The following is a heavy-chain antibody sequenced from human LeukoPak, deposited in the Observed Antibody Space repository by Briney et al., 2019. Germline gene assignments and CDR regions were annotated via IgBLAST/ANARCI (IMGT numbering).Heavy chain of an antibody. Sequence: PSETLSLTCTVSGGSISSYYWSWIGQPPGKGLEWIGYIYYSGSTNYNPSLKSRVTISVDTSKNQFSLKLSSVTAADTALYYCARDDYYDSSWGQGTLVTVSS. CDR2: IYYSGST. CDR3: ARDDYYDSS. V-gene: IGHV4-59*01. CDR1: GGSISSYY. D-gene: IGHD3-22*01. J-gene: IGHJ4*02.